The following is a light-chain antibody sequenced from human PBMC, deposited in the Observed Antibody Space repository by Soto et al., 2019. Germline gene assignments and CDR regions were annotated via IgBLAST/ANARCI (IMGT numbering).Light chain of an antibody. CDR3: PQSTTYSRT. CDR2: DAS. V-gene: IGKV1-5*01. CDR1: QSINKW. Sequence: DITMTMSPSAVSATVRDRVTITCRASQSINKWMAWYQLKPGKAPKLLIFDASTLESGVPSRFSGSGSATEFTLTISCLQPDDFTPYYCPQSTTYSRTFCQGTKVDIK. J-gene: IGKJ2*01.